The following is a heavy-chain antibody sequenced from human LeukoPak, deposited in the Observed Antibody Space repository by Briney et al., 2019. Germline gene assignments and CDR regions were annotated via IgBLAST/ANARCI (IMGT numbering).Heavy chain of an antibody. CDR3: ANGQLWSPSH. CDR2: ISGSGGST. V-gene: IGHV3-23*01. D-gene: IGHD5-24*01. Sequence: GGSLRLSCAASGFTFXSYAXXXVXXXPXXXXEWVSAISGSGGSTYYADSVKGRFTISRDNSKNTLYLQMNSLRAEDTAVYYCANGQLWSPSHWGRGTLVTVSS. CDR1: GFTFXSYA. J-gene: IGHJ1*01.